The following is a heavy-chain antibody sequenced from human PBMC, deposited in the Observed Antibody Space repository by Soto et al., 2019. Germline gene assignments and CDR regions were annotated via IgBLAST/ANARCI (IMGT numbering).Heavy chain of an antibody. CDR1: GFTFSSYD. CDR3: ARGGSTANSVRYYYYYMEG. CDR2: IGTAGDT. J-gene: IGHJ6*03. Sequence: PGGSLRLSCAASGFTFSSYDMHWVRQATGKGLEWVSAIGTAGDTYYPGSVKGRFTISRENAKNSLYLQMNSLRAGDTAVYYCARGGSTANSVRYYYYYMEGWGKGTTVTVSS. D-gene: IGHD4-17*01. V-gene: IGHV3-13*01.